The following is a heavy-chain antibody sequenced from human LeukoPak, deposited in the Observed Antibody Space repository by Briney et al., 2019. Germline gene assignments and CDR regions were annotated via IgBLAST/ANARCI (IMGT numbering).Heavy chain of an antibody. D-gene: IGHD5-18*01. J-gene: IGHJ4*02. CDR3: ARDAQHSYGRYFAY. CDR1: GGSISTYY. V-gene: IGHV4-59*01. CDR2: MQYTGNS. Sequence: SETLSLICTVSGGSISTYYWNWIRKSPGKGLEWIGFMQYTGNSNYNPSLRSRVTMSVDTSKNQVSLDLSSVTAADTAVYYCARDAQHSYGRYFAYWGQGRLVTVSS.